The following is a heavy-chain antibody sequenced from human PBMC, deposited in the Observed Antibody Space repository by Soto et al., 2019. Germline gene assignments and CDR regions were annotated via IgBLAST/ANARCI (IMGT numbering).Heavy chain of an antibody. CDR1: GCTFRGDA. J-gene: IGHJ4*02. CDR3: ARSEMTYNWND. D-gene: IGHD1-20*01. Sequence: GSRRGACFASGCTFRGDAMSGVRQAPGKGLEWVSSVSGSGEMTHYADSVKVRFTISRDNSKNMLYLHMESLRVDDTAVYYCARSEMTYNWNDWGQGTLVTVYS. V-gene: IGHV3-23*01. CDR2: VSGSGEMT.